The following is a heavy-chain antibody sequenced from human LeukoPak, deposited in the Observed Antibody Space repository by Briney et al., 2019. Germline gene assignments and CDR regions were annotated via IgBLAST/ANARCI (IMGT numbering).Heavy chain of an antibody. CDR2: VNPNSGGT. CDR1: GYTFTGYY. CDR3: ARLAPAATYYYYHYMDV. J-gene: IGHJ6*03. D-gene: IGHD2-2*01. V-gene: IGHV1-2*02. Sequence: ASVKVSCKASGYTFTGYYMHWVRQAPGQGLEWMGWVNPNSGGTDYAQKFQGRVTMTRDTSISTAYMELSRLRSDDTAVYYCARLAPAATYYYYHYMDVWGKGTTVTVSS.